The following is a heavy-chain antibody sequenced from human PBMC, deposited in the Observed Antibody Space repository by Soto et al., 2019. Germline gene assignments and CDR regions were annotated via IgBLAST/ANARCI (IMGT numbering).Heavy chain of an antibody. Sequence: EVQLVESGGGLVQPGRSLRLSCAASGFTFDDYAMHWVRQTPGKGLEWVSGISWNSGSIGYADSVKGRFTISRDNAKNSLYLQMNSLRAEDTALYYCAKDQYYYGSGSYLFDYWGQGTLVTVSS. V-gene: IGHV3-9*01. CDR3: AKDQYYYGSGSYLFDY. CDR2: ISWNSGSI. D-gene: IGHD3-10*01. J-gene: IGHJ4*02. CDR1: GFTFDDYA.